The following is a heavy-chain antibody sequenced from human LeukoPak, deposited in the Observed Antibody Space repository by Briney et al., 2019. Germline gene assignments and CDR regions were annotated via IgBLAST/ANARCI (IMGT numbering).Heavy chain of an antibody. CDR1: GYTPADYA. Sequence: RSLRLSCAESGYTPADYAMHWVRPTPEEGLEWVSGISWDSGSIGYADSVKGRFTISRDNAKNSLYLQMNSLRAEDTALYYCAKGDFGVVQSYYFDYWGQGTLVTVSS. CDR3: AKGDFGVVQSYYFDY. J-gene: IGHJ4*02. CDR2: ISWDSGSI. V-gene: IGHV3-9*02. D-gene: IGHD3-3*01.